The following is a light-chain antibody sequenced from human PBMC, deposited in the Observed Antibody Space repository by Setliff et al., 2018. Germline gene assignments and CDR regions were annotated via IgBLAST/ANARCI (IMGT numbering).Light chain of an antibody. J-gene: IGLJ1*01. CDR3: CSYAGSYTYV. CDR1: SSDVGGYNY. CDR2: DVS. Sequence: QSALAQPRSVSGSPGQSVTISCTGTSSDVGGYNYVSWYQQHPGKAPKVMIHDVSKRPSGVPDRFSGSKSGNTASLTISGLQAEDEADYYCCSYAGSYTYVFRTGTKVTVL. V-gene: IGLV2-11*01.